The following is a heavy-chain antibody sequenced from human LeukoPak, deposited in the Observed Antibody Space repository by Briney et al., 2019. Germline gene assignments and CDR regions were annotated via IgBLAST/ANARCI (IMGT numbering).Heavy chain of an antibody. CDR3: ARLESGVLGDPYYYDSTGYYYRGYFDS. V-gene: IGHV4-59*08. CDR2: IYDSGSS. Sequence: SETLSLTCTASGGSISSYYWSWIRQSPGKGLEWIGYIYDSGSSKYNPSLKSRVTMSPDMSKNQFSLKLNSVTAADTAVYYCARLESGVLGDPYYYDSTGYYYRGYFDSWGQGTLVTVSS. D-gene: IGHD3-22*01. CDR1: GGSISSYY. J-gene: IGHJ4*02.